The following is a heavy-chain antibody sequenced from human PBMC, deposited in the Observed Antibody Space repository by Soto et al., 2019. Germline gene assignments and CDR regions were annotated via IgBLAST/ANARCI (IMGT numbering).Heavy chain of an antibody. V-gene: IGHV1-69*01. Sequence: QVQLVQSGAEVKKPGSSVKVSCKASGGTFSSYAISWVRQAPGQGLEWMGGIIPIFGTANYAQKFQGRVTITADESTSTAYMELSSLRSEDTAVYYCARGGGDYYDSSGYYYLISWGQGTLVTVSS. CDR1: GGTFSSYA. J-gene: IGHJ4*02. D-gene: IGHD3-22*01. CDR3: ARGGGDYYDSSGYYYLIS. CDR2: IIPIFGTA.